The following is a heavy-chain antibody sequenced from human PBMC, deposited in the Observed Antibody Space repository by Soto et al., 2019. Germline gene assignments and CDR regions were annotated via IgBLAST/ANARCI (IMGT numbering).Heavy chain of an antibody. CDR3: AKTPMTGQNLPHAFDI. CDR1: GFTFSAYA. CDR2: SSPGGASS. Sequence: PGGSLRLSCAASGFTFSAYAMSWVRQTPGKGLEWISTSSPGGASSYYTDSVRGRFTISRDNSKNTLYLQMDSLRAEDTAVYYCAKTPMTGQNLPHAFDIWGQGTMVTVSS. V-gene: IGHV3-23*01. J-gene: IGHJ3*02.